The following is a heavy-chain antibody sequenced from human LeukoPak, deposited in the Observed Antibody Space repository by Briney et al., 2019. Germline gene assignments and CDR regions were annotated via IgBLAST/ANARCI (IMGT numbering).Heavy chain of an antibody. V-gene: IGHV1-69*13. CDR3: ARADYYDSSGYRGGLGGFDY. Sequence: WASVKVSCKASGGTFSTYAISWVRQAPGQGLEWMGGIIPIFGTANYAQKFQDRVTITADESTSTTYMELSSPRSDDTAVYYCARADYYDSSGYRGGLGGFDYWGQGTLVTVSS. CDR1: GGTFSTYA. CDR2: IIPIFGTA. D-gene: IGHD3-22*01. J-gene: IGHJ4*02.